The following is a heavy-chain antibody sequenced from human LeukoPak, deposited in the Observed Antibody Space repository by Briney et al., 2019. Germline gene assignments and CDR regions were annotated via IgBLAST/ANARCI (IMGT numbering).Heavy chain of an antibody. Sequence: ASVKVSCKASGDTFTVHYMHWGRQAPGQGLEWMGWINPNSGGTNYAQKFQGRVTMTRDTSISTAYMELSRLRSDDTAVYYCARGVTYYDFWSGYRNWFDPWGQGTLVTVSS. CDR2: INPNSGGT. CDR1: GDTFTVHY. CDR3: ARGVTYYDFWSGYRNWFDP. D-gene: IGHD3-3*01. V-gene: IGHV1-2*02. J-gene: IGHJ5*02.